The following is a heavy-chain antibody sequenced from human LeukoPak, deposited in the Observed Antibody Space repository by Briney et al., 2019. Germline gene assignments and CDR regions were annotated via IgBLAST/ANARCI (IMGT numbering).Heavy chain of an antibody. D-gene: IGHD3-10*01. CDR3: SYGSGSYSGFSGFDY. Sequence: ASVNVSCKASVGTFSSYAISWVRQAPGQGLEWMGGIIPIFGTANYAQKFQGRVTITADESTSTAYMELSSLRSEDTAVYYCSYGSGSYSGFSGFDYWGQGTLVTVSS. CDR1: VGTFSSYA. V-gene: IGHV1-69*13. CDR2: IIPIFGTA. J-gene: IGHJ4*02.